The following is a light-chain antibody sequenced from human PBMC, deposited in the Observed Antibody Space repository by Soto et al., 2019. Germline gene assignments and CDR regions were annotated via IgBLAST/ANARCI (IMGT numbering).Light chain of an antibody. Sequence: IQLTQSPSSLSASVGDRVTITCRASQGISSYLAWYQQKPGKAPKLLIYAASTLESGVPSRFSGSGSGTDFTLTISSLRPEDFATYYCQQLSSYPATFGGGTKVEIK. V-gene: IGKV1-9*01. CDR2: AAS. J-gene: IGKJ4*01. CDR1: QGISSY. CDR3: QQLSSYPAT.